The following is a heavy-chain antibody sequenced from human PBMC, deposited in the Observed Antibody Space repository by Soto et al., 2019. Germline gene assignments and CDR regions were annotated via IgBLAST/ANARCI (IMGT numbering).Heavy chain of an antibody. CDR3: AKDPLAVADYYYYYMDV. D-gene: IGHD6-19*01. CDR1: GFTFSSYG. V-gene: IGHV3-30*18. Sequence: GGSLRLSCAASGFTFSSYGMHWVRQAPGKGLEWVAVISYDGSNKYYADSVKGRFTISRDNSKNTLYLQMNSLRAEDTAVYYCAKDPLAVADYYYYYMDVWGKGTKVTVSS. J-gene: IGHJ6*03. CDR2: ISYDGSNK.